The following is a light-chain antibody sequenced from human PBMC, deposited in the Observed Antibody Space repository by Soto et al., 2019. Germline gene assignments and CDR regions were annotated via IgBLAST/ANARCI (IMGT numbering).Light chain of an antibody. J-gene: IGLJ2*01. Sequence: QSVLTQPASVSGSPGQSITISCTGTSSDVGGYNYVSWYQHHPGKAPKLMIYDVSNRPSGVSNRFSGSKSGNTASLTISGLQAEDEADYYCSSYTSSSTLPVVFGGGTKLTVL. CDR1: SSDVGGYNY. CDR3: SSYTSSSTLPVV. CDR2: DVS. V-gene: IGLV2-14*03.